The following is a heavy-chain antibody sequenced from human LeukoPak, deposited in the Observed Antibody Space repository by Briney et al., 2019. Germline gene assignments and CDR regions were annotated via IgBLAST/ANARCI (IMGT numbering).Heavy chain of an antibody. V-gene: IGHV3-23*01. D-gene: IGHD6-13*01. CDR1: GFTFSSYA. J-gene: IGHJ4*02. Sequence: GGSLRLSCAASGFTFSSYAMSWVRQAPGKGLEWVSAISGSGGSTYYADSVKGRFTISRDNSKNTLYPQMNSLRAEDTAVYYCAIQQQLADFDYWGQGTLVTVSS. CDR3: AIQQQLADFDY. CDR2: ISGSGGST.